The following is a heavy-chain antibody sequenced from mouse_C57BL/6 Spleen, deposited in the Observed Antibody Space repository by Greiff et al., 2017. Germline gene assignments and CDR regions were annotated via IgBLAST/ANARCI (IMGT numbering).Heavy chain of an antibody. CDR3: ARQYYGSSYRWYFDV. CDR1: GFTFRDYG. D-gene: IGHD1-1*01. CDR2: ISSGRSTI. J-gene: IGHJ1*03. V-gene: IGHV5-17*01. Sequence: EVQGVESGGGLVKPGGSLKLSCAASGFTFRDYGMHWVRQAPEKGLEWVAYISSGRSTIYYADTVQGRFTISRDNAKTTLFLQMTSLRSEDTAMYYCARQYYGSSYRWYFDVWGTGTTVTVSS.